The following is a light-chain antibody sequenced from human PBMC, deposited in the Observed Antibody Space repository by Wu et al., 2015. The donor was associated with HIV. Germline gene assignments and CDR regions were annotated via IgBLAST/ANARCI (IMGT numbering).Light chain of an antibody. J-gene: IGKJ2*02. CDR3: QQYNSYWWT. CDR1: QSISSW. Sequence: DIQMTQSPASLSASVGGRVTITCRASQSISSWLAWYQQKPGKAPKLLIYKASSLESGVPSRFSGSGSGTEFTLTISSLQPDDFATYYCQQYNSYWWTFGQGTKLEIK. CDR2: KAS. V-gene: IGKV1-5*03.